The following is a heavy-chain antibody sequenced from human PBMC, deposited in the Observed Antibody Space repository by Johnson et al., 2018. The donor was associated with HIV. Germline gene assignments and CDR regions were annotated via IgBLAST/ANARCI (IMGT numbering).Heavy chain of an antibody. J-gene: IGHJ3*02. CDR2: IYSGGST. D-gene: IGHD2-15*01. CDR3: ARVHSGGAFAI. CDR1: GFTVSNKY. Sequence: VQLVESGGGLVQPGGSLRLSCAASGFTVSNKYMTWVRQSPWKGLEWVSVIYSGGSTYYADSVKGRFTISRDNSKNTVYLKMHSLRDEDTAVYYCARVHSGGAFAIGGRGTVVTGTS. V-gene: IGHV3-66*01.